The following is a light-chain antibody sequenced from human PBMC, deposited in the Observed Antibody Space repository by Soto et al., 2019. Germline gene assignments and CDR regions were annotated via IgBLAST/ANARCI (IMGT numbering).Light chain of an antibody. CDR1: ISNIRSNY. CDR3: GTWQTSLSGHVV. V-gene: IGLV1-51*01. CDR2: DDD. Sequence: QSVLTQPPSVSAAPGQKVTISCSGSISNIRSNYVSWYQQLPGTAPKLLIYDDDKRPSGIPDRFSGSKSGTSATLAITGLQTGDEADYYCGTWQTSLSGHVVFGGGTKVTVL. J-gene: IGLJ2*01.